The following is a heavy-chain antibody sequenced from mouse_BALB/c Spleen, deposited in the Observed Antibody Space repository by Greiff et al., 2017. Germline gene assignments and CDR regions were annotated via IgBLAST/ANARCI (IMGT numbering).Heavy chain of an antibody. J-gene: IGHJ2*01. CDR2: ISSGGGST. V-gene: IGHV5-12-1*01. CDR3: ARHLSTGVALWYFDY. CDR1: GFAFSSYD. D-gene: IGHD1-1*01. Sequence: DVMLVESGGGLVKPGGSLKLSCAASGFAFSSYDMSWVRQTPEKRLEWVAYISSGGGSTYYPDTVKGRFTISRDNAKNTLYLQMSSLKSEDTAMYYCARHLSTGVALWYFDYWGQGTTLTVSS.